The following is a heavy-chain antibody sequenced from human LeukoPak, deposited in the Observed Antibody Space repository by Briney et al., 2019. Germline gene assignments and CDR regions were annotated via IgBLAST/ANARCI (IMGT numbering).Heavy chain of an antibody. CDR3: ARLSGGYSGYEHDFDY. Sequence: GSVKVSCKASGYTFTSYGISWVRQAPGQGLEWMGWISAYNGNTNYAQKLQGRVTMTTDTSTSTAYMELRSLRSDDTAVYYCARLSGGYSGYEHDFDYWGQGTLVTVSS. CDR2: ISAYNGNT. V-gene: IGHV1-18*01. D-gene: IGHD5-12*01. CDR1: GYTFTSYG. J-gene: IGHJ4*02.